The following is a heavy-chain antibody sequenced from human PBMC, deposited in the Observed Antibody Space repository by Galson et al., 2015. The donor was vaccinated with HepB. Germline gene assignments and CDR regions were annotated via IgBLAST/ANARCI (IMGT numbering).Heavy chain of an antibody. V-gene: IGHV3-48*03. CDR1: GFSFSTYE. Sequence: SLRLSCAASGFSFSTYEMTWIRQAPGKRLEWVSYISPSGSIRYYADSVKGRFTISRDNAKNSLYLQMNSLRAEDSAVYFCAREREVGGEENFDCWGQGTLVTVSS. D-gene: IGHD3-16*01. J-gene: IGHJ4*02. CDR3: AREREVGGEENFDC. CDR2: ISPSGSIR.